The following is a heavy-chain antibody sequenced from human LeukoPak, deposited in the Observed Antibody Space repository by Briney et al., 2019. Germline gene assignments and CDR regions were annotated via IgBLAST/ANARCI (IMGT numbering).Heavy chain of an antibody. D-gene: IGHD2-2*01. CDR1: GFTFSSYG. J-gene: IGHJ5*02. V-gene: IGHV3-30*03. CDR2: ISYDGSNK. CDR3: ARGLEEDIVVVPAAIGP. Sequence: GGSLRLSCAASGFTFSSYGMHWVRQAPGKGLEWVAVISYDGSNKYYADSVKGRFTISRDNAKNSLYLQMNSLRAEDTAVYYCARGLEEDIVVVPAAIGPWGQGTLVTVSS.